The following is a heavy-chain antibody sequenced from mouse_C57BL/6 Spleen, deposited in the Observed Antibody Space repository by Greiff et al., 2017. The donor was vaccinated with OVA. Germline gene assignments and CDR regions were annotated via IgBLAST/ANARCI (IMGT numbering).Heavy chain of an antibody. J-gene: IGHJ2*01. CDR2: LDPSDSYT. CDR3: ARWASSGYVY. D-gene: IGHD3-2*02. V-gene: IGHV1-69*01. Sequence: QVQLQQPGAELVMPGASVKLSCKASGYTFTSYWMHWVKQRPGQGLEWIGELDPSDSYTNYNQKFKGKSTLTVDKSSSTAYMQLSSLTSEDSAVYYCARWASSGYVYWGQGTTLTVSA. CDR1: GYTFTSYW.